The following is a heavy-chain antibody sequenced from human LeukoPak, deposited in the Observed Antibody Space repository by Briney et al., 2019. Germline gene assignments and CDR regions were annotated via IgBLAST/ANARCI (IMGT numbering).Heavy chain of an antibody. D-gene: IGHD1-26*01. V-gene: IGHV1-3*03. Sequence: GASVKVSCKASGYTFTSYAMHWVRQAPGQRLEWMGWINAGNGNTKYSREFQGRVTITRDTSASTAYMELSSLRSEDTAVYYCATDGPWELLHPKTDAFDIWGQGTMVTVSS. CDR3: ATDGPWELLHPKTDAFDI. CDR2: INAGNGNT. J-gene: IGHJ3*02. CDR1: GYTFTSYA.